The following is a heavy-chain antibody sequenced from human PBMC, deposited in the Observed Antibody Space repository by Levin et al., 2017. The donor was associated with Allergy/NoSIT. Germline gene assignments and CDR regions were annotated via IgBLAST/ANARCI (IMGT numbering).Heavy chain of an antibody. CDR2: INWNGGST. CDR1: GFNFNSFW. D-gene: IGHD3-10*01. V-gene: IGHV3-20*01. J-gene: IGHJ4*02. CDR3: ARVRYGSGSYIFDY. Sequence: GESLKISCAASGFNFNSFWMTWVRQAPGKGLEWVSGINWNGGSTGYADSVKGRFTISRDNAKNSLYLQMNSLRAEDTALYHCARVRYGSGSYIFDYWGQGTLVTVSS.